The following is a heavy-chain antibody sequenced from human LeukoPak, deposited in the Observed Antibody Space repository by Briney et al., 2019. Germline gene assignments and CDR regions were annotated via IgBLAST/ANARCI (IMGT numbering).Heavy chain of an antibody. Sequence: ASVKVSCKASGYIFTSYGISWVRQAPGQGLEWMGWISAYNGNTNYAQKFQGRVTMTTDTSTSTVYMELRTLRSDDTAVYYCARAWRNIVAATVDYWGQGTLVTASS. D-gene: IGHD5-12*01. J-gene: IGHJ4*02. CDR2: ISAYNGNT. V-gene: IGHV1-18*01. CDR1: GYIFTSYG. CDR3: ARAWRNIVAATVDY.